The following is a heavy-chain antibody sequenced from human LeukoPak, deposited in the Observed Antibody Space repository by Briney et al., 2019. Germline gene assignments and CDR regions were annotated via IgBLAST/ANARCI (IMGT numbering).Heavy chain of an antibody. V-gene: IGHV4-59*01. CDR2: IYYTGST. J-gene: IGHJ4*02. CDR3: ARGLAVAGIIFDY. Sequence: PSETLSLTCTVSGDSISSYYWTWIRQSPGKGLEWIGYIYYTGSTNYNPSLKSRVTIPVDTSKNHFSLKLTSVTAADTAVYYCARGLAVAGIIFDYWGQGTLATVSS. D-gene: IGHD6-19*01. CDR1: GDSISSYY.